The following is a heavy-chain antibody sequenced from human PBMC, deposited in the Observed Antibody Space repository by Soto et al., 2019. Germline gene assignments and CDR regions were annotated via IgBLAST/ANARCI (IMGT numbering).Heavy chain of an antibody. CDR1: GFTVSSEY. CDR2: IYIAGNT. D-gene: IGHD4-17*01. V-gene: IGHV3-66*01. J-gene: IGHJ4*02. Sequence: GGSLRLSCAASGFTVSSEYMIWVRQAPGKGLEWLSVIYIAGNTFYADSVKGRFTISRDNSKNTLYLQMNNLRVEDTAIYYCVRDQSLVTTTWGQGTLVTVSS. CDR3: VRDQSLVTTT.